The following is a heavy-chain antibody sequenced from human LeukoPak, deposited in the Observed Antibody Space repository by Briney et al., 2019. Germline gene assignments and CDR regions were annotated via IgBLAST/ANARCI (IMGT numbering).Heavy chain of an antibody. J-gene: IGHJ5*02. D-gene: IGHD6-13*01. CDR2: INPNSGGT. CDR1: GYTFTGYY. V-gene: IGHV1-2*06. CDR3: AREPIAAAGRRPNWFDP. Sequence: ASVKVSCKASGYTFTGYYMHWVRQAPGQGLEWMGRINPNSGGTNCEQKFQGRVTMTRDTSISTAYMELSRLRSDDTAVYYCAREPIAAAGRRPNWFDPWGQGTLVTVSS.